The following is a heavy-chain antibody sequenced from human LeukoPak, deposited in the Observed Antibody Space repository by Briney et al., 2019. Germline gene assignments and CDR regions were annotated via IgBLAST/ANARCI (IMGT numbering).Heavy chain of an antibody. CDR1: GFTFSSYW. Sequence: GGSLRLSCAASGFTFSSYWMSWVRQAPGKGLEWVANIKQDGSEKYYVDSVKGRFTISRDNAKNSLYLQMNSLRTEDTAVYYCARDYRGYRAPYYFDYWGQGTLVTVSS. CDR3: ARDYRGYRAPYYFDY. CDR2: IKQDGSEK. D-gene: IGHD2-15*01. J-gene: IGHJ4*02. V-gene: IGHV3-7*01.